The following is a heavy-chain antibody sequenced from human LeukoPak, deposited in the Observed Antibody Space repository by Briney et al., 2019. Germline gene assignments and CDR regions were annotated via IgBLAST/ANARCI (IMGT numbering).Heavy chain of an antibody. V-gene: IGHV3-30*04. J-gene: IGHJ4*02. Sequence: GGSLRLSCAASGFTFSSYATHWVRQAPGKGLEWVAVISYDGSNKYYADSVKGRFTISRDDPKNTLYLQMNSLRAEDTAVYYCARDHVQQWLPDYWGQGTLVTVSS. CDR3: ARDHVQQWLPDY. CDR2: ISYDGSNK. CDR1: GFTFSSYA. D-gene: IGHD6-19*01.